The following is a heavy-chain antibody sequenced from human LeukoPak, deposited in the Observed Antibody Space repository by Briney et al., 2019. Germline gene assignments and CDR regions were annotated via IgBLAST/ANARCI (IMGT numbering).Heavy chain of an antibody. CDR1: GYSISSGYY. CDR2: IYHSGST. Sequence: PSETLSLTCTVSGYSISSGYYWCWIRQPPGKGLEWIGSIYHSGSTYYNPSLKSRVTISVDTSKNQFSLKLSSVTAADTAVYYCARAPRRITMIVVVISGAFDIWGQGTMVTVSS. V-gene: IGHV4-38-2*02. CDR3: ARAPRRITMIVVVISGAFDI. D-gene: IGHD3-22*01. J-gene: IGHJ3*02.